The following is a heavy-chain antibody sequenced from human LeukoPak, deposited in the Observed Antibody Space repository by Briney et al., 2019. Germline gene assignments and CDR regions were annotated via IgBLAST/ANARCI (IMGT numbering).Heavy chain of an antibody. CDR2: IIPILGIA. CDR1: GGTFSSYA. J-gene: IGHJ3*02. V-gene: IGHV1-69*04. D-gene: IGHD3-10*01. CDR3: ARRRGSGSSDAFDI. Sequence: SVKVSCKASGGTFSSYAISWVRQAPGQGLEWMGRIIPILGIANYAQKFQGRVTITADKSTSTAYMGLSSLRSEDTAVYYCARRRGSGSSDAFDIWGQGTMVTVSS.